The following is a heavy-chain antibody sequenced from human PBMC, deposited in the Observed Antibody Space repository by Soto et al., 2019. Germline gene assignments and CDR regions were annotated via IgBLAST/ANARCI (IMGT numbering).Heavy chain of an antibody. D-gene: IGHD2-21*01. CDR3: AKDVRWGYY. V-gene: IGHV4-4*02. CDR2: IYHSGST. J-gene: IGHJ4*02. Sequence: SETLSLTCAVSGGSISSSNWWSWVRQPPGKGLEWIGDIYHSGSTSYNPSLKSRATISVDKSKNQFSLKLNSVTAADTAVYYCAKDVRWGYYWGQGTLVTVSS. CDR1: GGSISSSNW.